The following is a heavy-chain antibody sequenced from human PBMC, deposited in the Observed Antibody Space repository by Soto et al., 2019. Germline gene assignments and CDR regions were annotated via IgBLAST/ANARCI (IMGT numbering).Heavy chain of an antibody. CDR3: ASGRGVRGSIIPTYYSYGLDV. CDR1: GGCFSGNC. J-gene: IGHJ6*02. D-gene: IGHD3-10*01. Sequence: SETLSRTCAVYGGCFSGNCRSWIRQPPGKGLEWIGEINHSGDTNYNPSLKSRVTISVDTSKNQFSLKLTSVSAADTALYYCASGRGVRGSIIPTYYSYGLDVWGQGTTVTVSS. CDR2: INHSGDT. V-gene: IGHV4-34*01.